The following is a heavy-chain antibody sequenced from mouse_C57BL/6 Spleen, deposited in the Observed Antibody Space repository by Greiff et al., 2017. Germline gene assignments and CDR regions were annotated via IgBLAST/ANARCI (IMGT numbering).Heavy chain of an antibody. CDR2: IDPSDSYT. Sequence: QVQLQQPGAELVMPGASVKLSCKASGYTFTSYWMHWVKQRPGQGLEWIGEIDPSDSYTNYNQKFKGKSTLTVDKSSSTAYMQLSGLTSEDSAVCYCARGGDWAMDYWGQGASVTVSS. CDR1: GYTFTSYW. J-gene: IGHJ4*01. V-gene: IGHV1-69*01. D-gene: IGHD4-1*01. CDR3: ARGGDWAMDY.